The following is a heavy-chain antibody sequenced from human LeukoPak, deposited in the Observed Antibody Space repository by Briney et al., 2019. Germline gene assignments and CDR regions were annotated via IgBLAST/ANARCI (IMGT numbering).Heavy chain of an antibody. V-gene: IGHV1-8*01. Sequence: ASVKVSCKASGYTFTSYDINWVRQATGQGLEWMGWMNPNSGNTGYAQKFQGRVTMTRNTSISTAYMELSSLRSEDTAVYYCARDRVAERPGWFDPWGQGTPVTVSS. CDR1: GYTFTSYD. D-gene: IGHD6-19*01. CDR3: ARDRVAERPGWFDP. CDR2: MNPNSGNT. J-gene: IGHJ5*02.